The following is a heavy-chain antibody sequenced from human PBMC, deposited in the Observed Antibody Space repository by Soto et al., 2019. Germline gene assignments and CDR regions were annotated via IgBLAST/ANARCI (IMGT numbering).Heavy chain of an antibody. CDR3: ARASRCKSEYECFAWLDF. CDR1: GGSISSLY. J-gene: IGHJ4*02. V-gene: IGHV4-4*07. CDR2: IFPSGDS. Sequence: PSETLSLTCTVPGGSISSLYWAWIRQPAGKGLEWIGRIFPSGDSNYNPSLTSRVSMSLDTSKNQFSLTVSSVTAADTAVYYCARASRCKSEYECFAWLDFWGQGILVTVSS. D-gene: IGHD6-6*01.